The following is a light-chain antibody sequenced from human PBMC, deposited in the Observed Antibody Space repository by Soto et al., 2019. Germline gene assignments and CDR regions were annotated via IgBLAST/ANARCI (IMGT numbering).Light chain of an antibody. CDR2: WAS. CDR3: QKYNSAPLT. Sequence: DIVMTQSPDSLAVSLGERATINCKSSQSVLYNSNSKNYLAWYQQKVGQPPKLLIYWASTRESGVPDRFSGSGSGTDFTLTISSLQPEDVATYYCQKYNSAPLTFGGGTKVEIK. J-gene: IGKJ4*01. CDR1: QSVLYNSNSKNY. V-gene: IGKV4-1*01.